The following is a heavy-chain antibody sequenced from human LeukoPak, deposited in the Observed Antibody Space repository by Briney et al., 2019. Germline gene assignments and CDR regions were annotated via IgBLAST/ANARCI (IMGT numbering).Heavy chain of an antibody. CDR1: GGSFSGYY. J-gene: IGHJ5*02. CDR2: INHSGST. CDR3: AREENRYYYDSSGPHGGDWFDP. V-gene: IGHV4-34*01. D-gene: IGHD3-22*01. Sequence: SETLSLTCAVYGGSFSGYYWSWIRQPPGKGLEWIGEINHSGSTNYNPSLKSRVTISVDTSKNQFSLKLSSGTAADTAVYYCAREENRYYYDSSGPHGGDWFDPWGQGTLVTVSS.